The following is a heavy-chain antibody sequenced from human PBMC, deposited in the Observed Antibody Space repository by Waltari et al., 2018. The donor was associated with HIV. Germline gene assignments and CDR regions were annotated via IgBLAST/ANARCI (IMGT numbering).Heavy chain of an antibody. V-gene: IGHV3-48*03. J-gene: IGHJ4*02. D-gene: IGHD2-15*01. CDR1: GFTFRSYD. Sequence: VQLVEFGVGLVQPGGSLRLSCAASGFTFRSYDMNWVRQAPGKGLEWVSCISSSGETIYYADAVKGRFPISRDNAKRTLYLQMNSLRVEDTAVYYCAREKAVVADYWGQGTLVTVSS. CDR2: ISSSGETI. CDR3: AREKAVVADY.